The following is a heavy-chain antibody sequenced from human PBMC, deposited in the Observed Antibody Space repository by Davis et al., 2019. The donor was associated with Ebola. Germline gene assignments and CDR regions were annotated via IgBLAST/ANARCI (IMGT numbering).Heavy chain of an antibody. CDR3: ARGWLRSGLDY. V-gene: IGHV3-30*02. Sequence: PGGSLRLSCAASGFGFSGYGMHWVRQAPGKGLEWVAFIRYDSSRTAYADSVKGRFTISRDNSKNTLYLQMNSLRAEDTAVYYCARGWLRSGLDYWGQGAPVTVSS. D-gene: IGHD5-12*01. CDR1: GFGFSGYG. CDR2: IRYDSSRT. J-gene: IGHJ4*02.